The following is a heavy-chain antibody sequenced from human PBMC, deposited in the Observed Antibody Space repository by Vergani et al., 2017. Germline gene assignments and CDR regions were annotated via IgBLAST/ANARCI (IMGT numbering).Heavy chain of an antibody. V-gene: IGHV3-30*18. CDR2: ISYDGSNK. CDR1: GFTFSSYG. J-gene: IGHJ4*02. Sequence: QVQLVESGGGVVQPGGSLRLSCAASGFTFSSYGMHWVRQAPGRGLEWVAVISYDGSNKNYADAGKGRFTISRDNSKNTLYLQMNSLRAEDTAVYYCAKDSLSSAQRPEWLFDYWGQGTLVTVSS. CDR3: AKDSLSSAQRPEWLFDY. D-gene: IGHD3-3*01.